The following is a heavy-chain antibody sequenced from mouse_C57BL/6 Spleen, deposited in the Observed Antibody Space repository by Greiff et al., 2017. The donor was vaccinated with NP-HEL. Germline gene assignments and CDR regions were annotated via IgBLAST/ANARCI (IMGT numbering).Heavy chain of an antibody. CDR1: GYTFTDYY. CDR2: INPNNGGT. CDR3: ARWEDYGSSFFDY. Sequence: VQLQQSGPELVKPGASVKISCKASGYTFTDYYMNWVKQSHGKSLEWIGDINPNNGGTSYNQKFKGKATLTVDKSSSTAYMELRSLTSEDSAVYYCARWEDYGSSFFDYWGQGTTLTVSS. D-gene: IGHD1-1*01. J-gene: IGHJ2*01. V-gene: IGHV1-26*01.